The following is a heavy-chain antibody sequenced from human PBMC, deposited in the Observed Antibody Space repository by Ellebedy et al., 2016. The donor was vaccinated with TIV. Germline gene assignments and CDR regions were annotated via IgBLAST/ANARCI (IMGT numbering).Heavy chain of an antibody. J-gene: IGHJ4*02. V-gene: IGHV3-21*01. D-gene: IGHD1-26*01. CDR1: GFTFSSYS. CDR2: IVSGGDSK. Sequence: GESLKISCAASGFTFSSYSMNWVRQAPGKGLEWVSSIVSGGDSKYYAESVRGRFSISRDNAKNSLYLQMNSLRPEDTAIYYCATLLWWGQGTLVTVSS. CDR3: ATLLW.